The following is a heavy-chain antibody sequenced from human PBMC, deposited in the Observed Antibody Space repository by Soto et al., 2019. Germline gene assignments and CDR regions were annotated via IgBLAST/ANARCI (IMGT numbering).Heavy chain of an antibody. V-gene: IGHV4-61*08. CDR2: IYYSGST. J-gene: IGHJ4*02. Sequence: PSETLSLTCAVSGGSISSGGYSWSWIRQPPGKGLEWIGYIYYSGSTNYNPSLKSRVTISVDTSKNQFSLKLSSVTAADTAVYYCARARGGYFDYWGQGTLVTVS. CDR1: GGSISSGGYS. CDR3: ARARGGYFDY.